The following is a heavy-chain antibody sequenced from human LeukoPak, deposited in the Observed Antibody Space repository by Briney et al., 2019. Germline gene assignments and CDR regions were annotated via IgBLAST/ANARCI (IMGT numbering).Heavy chain of an antibody. J-gene: IGHJ4*02. CDR3: ARAPSYDSSGYYYG. CDR2: INPNSGGT. CDR1: GYTFTDYY. Sequence: ASVKVSRKASGYTFTDYYMHWVRQAPGQGLEGMGWINPNSGGTNYAQKFQGRGTMTRDTSISTAYMELSRLRSDDTAVYYCARAPSYDSSGYYYGWGQGTLVTVSS. V-gene: IGHV1-2*02. D-gene: IGHD3-22*01.